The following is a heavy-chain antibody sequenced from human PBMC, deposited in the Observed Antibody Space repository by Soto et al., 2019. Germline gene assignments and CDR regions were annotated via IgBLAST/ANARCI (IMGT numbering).Heavy chain of an antibody. Sequence: EVQLVESGGGLVKPGGSLRLYCAASGFTFTRYSMNWVRQAPGKGLEWVSSISSTTNYIYYADSMNGRFTVSRDNAKNSVYLDMNSLSAEDTAVYYCARESEDLTSNFDYWDQGTLVTVSS. CDR1: GFTFTRYS. V-gene: IGHV3-21*01. CDR2: ISSTTNYI. J-gene: IGHJ4*02. CDR3: ARESEDLTSNFDY.